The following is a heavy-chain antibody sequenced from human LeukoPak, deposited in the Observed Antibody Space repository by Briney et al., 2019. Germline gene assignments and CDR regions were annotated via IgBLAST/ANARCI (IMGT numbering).Heavy chain of an antibody. J-gene: IGHJ4*02. Sequence: PGRSLTLSCPASRFTFSNYAMHWVRQAPGKGLEWVAVISYDGSDKFYADSVKGRFTVSRDNSNNTLYLQMNSLRLEDTAVYHCVREPYFDSSGERWGQGTLVTVSS. CDR1: RFTFSNYA. V-gene: IGHV3-30*04. D-gene: IGHD3-22*01. CDR2: ISYDGSDK. CDR3: VREPYFDSSGER.